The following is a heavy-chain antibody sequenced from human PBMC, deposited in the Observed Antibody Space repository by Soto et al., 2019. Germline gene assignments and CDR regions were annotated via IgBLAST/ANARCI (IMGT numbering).Heavy chain of an antibody. D-gene: IGHD4-17*01. V-gene: IGHV1-18*01. J-gene: IGHJ4*02. Sequence: QVQLVQSEAEVQKPGASVKVSCKTSGYIFKNYGISWVRQAPGQGLKWLGWIYPKEDRANIAQNFQGRVTLTTDTPTSTAYIELRSLRFDDSAVYFCARDIDYDIDYWGQGTLVTVSS. CDR2: IYPKEDRA. CDR3: ARDIDYDIDY. CDR1: GYIFKNYG.